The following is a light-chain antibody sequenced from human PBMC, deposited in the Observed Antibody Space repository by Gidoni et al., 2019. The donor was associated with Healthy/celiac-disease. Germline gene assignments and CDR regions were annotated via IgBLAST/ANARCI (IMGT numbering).Light chain of an antibody. Sequence: ILMTPSPATLSVSPGERATLSCRASQSVSSNLAWYQQKPGQAPRLLIYGASTRDTGIPARFSGSGSGTEFTLTISSLQSEDFAVYYCQQYNNWPQTFGQGTKVEIK. J-gene: IGKJ1*01. CDR3: QQYNNWPQT. V-gene: IGKV3-15*01. CDR2: GAS. CDR1: QSVSSN.